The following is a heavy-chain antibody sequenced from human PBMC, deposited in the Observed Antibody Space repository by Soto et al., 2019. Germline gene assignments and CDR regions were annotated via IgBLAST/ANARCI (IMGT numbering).Heavy chain of an antibody. CDR2: ISGGGDTT. V-gene: IGHV3-23*01. J-gene: IGHJ4*02. CDR3: AKGRGGSGSLTPRVDF. Sequence: EVQLLESGGGLVQPGGSLRLSCAATGFTFNNYAMTWVRQAPGKGLEWVSAISGGGDTTSYADSVKGRFTVSSDGSKNTLYLQMSSLRAEDTAVYYCAKGRGGSGSLTPRVDFWGQGTLVTVSS. D-gene: IGHD3-10*01. CDR1: GFTFNNYA.